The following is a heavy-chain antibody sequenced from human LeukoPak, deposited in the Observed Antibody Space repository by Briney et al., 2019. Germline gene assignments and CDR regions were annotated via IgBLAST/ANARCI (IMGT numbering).Heavy chain of an antibody. CDR2: INSRSKNT. CDR1: EFTFSSYS. J-gene: IGHJ6*02. V-gene: IGHV3-21*01. Sequence: GGSLRLSCVGSEFTFSSYSMNWVRQAPGKGLEWVSSINSRSKNTYYADSVEGRFSISRDNAKNSLYLQMNSLRAEDTAVYYCARDFSYYDFWSGPYYYYYGMDVWGQGTTVTVSS. D-gene: IGHD3-3*01. CDR3: ARDFSYYDFWSGPYYYYYGMDV.